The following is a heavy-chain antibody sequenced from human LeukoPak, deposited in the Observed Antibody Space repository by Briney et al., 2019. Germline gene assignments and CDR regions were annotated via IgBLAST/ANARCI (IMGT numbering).Heavy chain of an antibody. V-gene: IGHV3-23*01. Sequence: PGGSLRLSCAASGFTFSSSAMGWVRQAPGKGLEWVSAISAGGTTTYYADSVKGRFTISRDYSRSTLYLQMNSLRADDTALYYCAKDASLPGTWNWFDPWGQGTLVTVSS. CDR1: GFTFSSSA. D-gene: IGHD6-13*01. J-gene: IGHJ5*02. CDR3: AKDASLPGTWNWFDP. CDR2: ISAGGTTT.